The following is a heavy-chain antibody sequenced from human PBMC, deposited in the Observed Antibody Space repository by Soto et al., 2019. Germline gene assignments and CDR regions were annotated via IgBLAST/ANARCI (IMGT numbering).Heavy chain of an antibody. Sequence: EVQLVESGGGLVQPGGSLRLSCAASGFTFSSYSMNWVRQAPGKGLEWVSYISSSSSTIYYADSVKSRFTISRDNAKNSLYLQMNSLRDEDTAVYYCARDPPSSNYDSSGYYPEYFQHWGQGTLVTVSS. V-gene: IGHV3-48*02. CDR2: ISSSSSTI. CDR1: GFTFSSYS. CDR3: ARDPPSSNYDSSGYYPEYFQH. J-gene: IGHJ1*01. D-gene: IGHD3-22*01.